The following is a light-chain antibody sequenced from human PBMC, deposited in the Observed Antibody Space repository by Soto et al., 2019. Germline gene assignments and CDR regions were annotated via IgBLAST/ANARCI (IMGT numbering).Light chain of an antibody. CDR1: SSNIGSNT. CDR2: SNN. CDR3: AAWDDSLTGVV. J-gene: IGLJ2*01. V-gene: IGLV1-44*01. Sequence: QSALTQPPSASGTPRQRVTISCSGGSSNIGSNTVNWYQQLPGTAPKLLIYSNNQRPSGVPDRFSGSKSGTSASLAISGLQSEDEADYYCAAWDDSLTGVVFGGGTKLTVL.